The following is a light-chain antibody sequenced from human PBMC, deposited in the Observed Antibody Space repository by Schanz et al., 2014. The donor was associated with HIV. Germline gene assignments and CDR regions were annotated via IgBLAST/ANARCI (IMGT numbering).Light chain of an antibody. CDR2: DVN. Sequence: QSALTQPPSASGSPGQSVTISCTGTSSDVGGYNYVSWYQQHPGKAPKLMIYDVNNRPSGVSNRFSGSKSGNTASLTISGLQAEDEADYYCSSYTSSSTLRVFGGGTKLTVL. J-gene: IGLJ3*02. CDR3: SSYTSSSTLRV. CDR1: SSDVGGYNY. V-gene: IGLV2-14*03.